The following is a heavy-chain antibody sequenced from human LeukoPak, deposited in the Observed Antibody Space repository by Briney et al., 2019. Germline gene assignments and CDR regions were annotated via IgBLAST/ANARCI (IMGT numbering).Heavy chain of an antibody. V-gene: IGHV4-59*12. Sequence: SETLSLTCTVSGGSISSYYWSWIRQPPGKGLEWIGYIYYSGSTYYNPSLKSRVTISVDTSKNQFSLKLSSVTAADTAVYYCARQDSSGYQVDYWGQGTLVTVSS. D-gene: IGHD3-22*01. CDR1: GGSISSYY. J-gene: IGHJ4*02. CDR3: ARQDSSGYQVDY. CDR2: IYYSGST.